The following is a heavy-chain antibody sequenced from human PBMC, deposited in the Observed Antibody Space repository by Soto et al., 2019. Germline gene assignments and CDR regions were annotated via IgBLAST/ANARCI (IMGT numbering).Heavy chain of an antibody. CDR2: ISSSSSTI. D-gene: IGHD5-18*01. J-gene: IGHJ4*02. V-gene: IGHV3-48*01. Sequence: GGSLRLSCAAAGVTFSSYSRNWVRQAPGKGLEWVSYISSSSSTIYYADSVKGRFTISRDNAKNSLYLQMNSLRAEDTAVYYCARDYSSYGPFDYWGQGTLVTVSS. CDR1: GVTFSSYS. CDR3: ARDYSSYGPFDY.